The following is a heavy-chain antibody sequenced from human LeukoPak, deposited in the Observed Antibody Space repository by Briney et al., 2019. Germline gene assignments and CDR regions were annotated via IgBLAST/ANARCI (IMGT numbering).Heavy chain of an antibody. CDR1: GLTAGFNYSEFW. CDR3: VGEDYDILTGPGQRDFDV. CDR2: IKENGSER. D-gene: IGHD3-9*01. J-gene: IGHJ3*01. Sequence: GGSRTLSCAASGLTAGFNYSEFWMSRVRHAPGKGLEWVANIKENGSERYSVDSAERRLTISRDDVKKSLYLKMISLRAEGTAVYYCVGEDYDILTGPGQRDFDVWGQGTVVTVSS. V-gene: IGHV3-7*01.